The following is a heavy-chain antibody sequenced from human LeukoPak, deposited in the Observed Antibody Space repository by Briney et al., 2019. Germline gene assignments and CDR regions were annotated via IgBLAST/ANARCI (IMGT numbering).Heavy chain of an antibody. CDR2: INQDASEI. D-gene: IGHD2-21*02. Sequence: PGGSLRLSCAASGFTFSTYWMNWYRQAPGKGLEWVGNINQDASEINYVASVRGRFTISRDNAKTSLNLQMNSLRAEDTAVYYCATDRDNSDWQKRFDSWGQGTLVTVSS. CDR1: GFTFSTYW. V-gene: IGHV3-7*01. CDR3: ATDRDNSDWQKRFDS. J-gene: IGHJ4*02.